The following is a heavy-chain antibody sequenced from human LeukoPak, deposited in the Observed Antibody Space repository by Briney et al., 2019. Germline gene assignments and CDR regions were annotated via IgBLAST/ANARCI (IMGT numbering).Heavy chain of an antibody. D-gene: IGHD1-1*01. V-gene: IGHV4-34*01. Sequence: SETLSLTCSVYGTSFSDYYWTWIRQPPGKGLEWIGEIHHSGSTNSNPSLKNRVTISVDTSKNQFSLQMKSVTAADTAVYFCARQDRKQLTGEYYFDYWGQGGLVTVSS. CDR3: ARQDRKQLTGEYYFDY. CDR1: GTSFSDYY. J-gene: IGHJ4*02. CDR2: IHHSGST.